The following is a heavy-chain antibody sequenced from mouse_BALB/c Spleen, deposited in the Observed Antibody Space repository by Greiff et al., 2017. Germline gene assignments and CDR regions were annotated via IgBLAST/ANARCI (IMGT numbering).Heavy chain of an antibody. Sequence: VKLMESGPGLVAPSQSLSITCTVSGFSLTGYGVNWVRQPPGKGLEWLGMIWGDGSTDYNSALKSRLSISKDNSKSQVFLKMNSLQTDDTARYYCASYYGSSYNYAMDYWGQGTSVTVSS. J-gene: IGHJ4*01. CDR2: IWGDGST. D-gene: IGHD1-1*01. V-gene: IGHV2-6-7*01. CDR3: ASYYGSSYNYAMDY. CDR1: GFSLTGYG.